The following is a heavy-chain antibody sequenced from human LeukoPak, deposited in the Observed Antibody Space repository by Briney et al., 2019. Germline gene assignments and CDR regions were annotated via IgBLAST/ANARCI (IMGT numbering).Heavy chain of an antibody. CDR1: GFTVSSNY. V-gene: IGHV3-66*01. CDR3: ARGTTAYYFDY. CDR2: IYSAGST. J-gene: IGHJ4*02. D-gene: IGHD1-7*01. Sequence: GGSLRLSCAASGFTVSSNYMSWVRQAPGKGLEWVSIIYSAGSTYYGDSVQGRFTISRDNSKNTVSIQMNTLIAEDTAVYYCARGTTAYYFDYWGQGTLVTVSS.